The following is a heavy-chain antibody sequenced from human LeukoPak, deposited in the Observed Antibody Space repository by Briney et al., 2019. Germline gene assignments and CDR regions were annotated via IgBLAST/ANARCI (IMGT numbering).Heavy chain of an antibody. CDR2: INHSGST. CDR3: ARGPEEGNWFDP. CDR1: GGSFSGYY. J-gene: IGHJ5*02. Sequence: PSETLSLTYAVYGGSFSGYYWSWIRQPPGKGLEWIGKINHSGSTNYNPSLKSRVTISVDTSKNQFSLKLSSVTAADTAVYYCARGPEEGNWFDPWGQGTLVTVSS. V-gene: IGHV4-34*01.